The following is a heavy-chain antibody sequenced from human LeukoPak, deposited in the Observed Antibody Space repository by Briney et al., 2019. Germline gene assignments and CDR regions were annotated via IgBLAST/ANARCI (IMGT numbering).Heavy chain of an antibody. CDR3: AKQGQQLVRSFWDY. D-gene: IGHD6-13*01. CDR2: ISGSGGST. Sequence: PGGSLRLSCAASGFTFSSYAMSWVRQAPGKGLKWVTAISGSGGSTYYADSVKGRFTISRDNSKNTLYLQMNSLRAEDTAVYYCAKQGQQLVRSFWDYWGQGTLVTVSS. J-gene: IGHJ4*02. V-gene: IGHV3-23*01. CDR1: GFTFSSYA.